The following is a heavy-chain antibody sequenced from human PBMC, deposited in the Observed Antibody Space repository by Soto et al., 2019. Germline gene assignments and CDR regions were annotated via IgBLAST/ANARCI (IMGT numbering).Heavy chain of an antibody. Sequence: SETLSLTCSVSGAALNSGNYYWSWIRQVPGKGLEWIGHIYVTGAFDYNPSLRDRITISQDTSERQFALNLRLVTAADTAVYYCARIRIATNNYKWFDPWGQGTLVTVSS. CDR3: ARIRIATNNYKWFDP. V-gene: IGHV4-31*03. CDR1: GAALNSGNYY. J-gene: IGHJ5*02. CDR2: IYVTGAF. D-gene: IGHD2-21*01.